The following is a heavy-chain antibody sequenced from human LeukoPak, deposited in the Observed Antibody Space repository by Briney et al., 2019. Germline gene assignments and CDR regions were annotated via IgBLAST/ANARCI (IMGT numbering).Heavy chain of an antibody. Sequence: GRSLRLSCAASGFTFSSYGMHWVRQAPGKGLEWVAVISYDGSNKYYADSVKGRFTISRDNSKNTLYVQMNSLRAEDTAVYYCAKGSRDFWSGYPHFDYWGQGTLVTVSS. V-gene: IGHV3-30*18. CDR1: GFTFSSYG. CDR3: AKGSRDFWSGYPHFDY. D-gene: IGHD3-3*01. J-gene: IGHJ4*02. CDR2: ISYDGSNK.